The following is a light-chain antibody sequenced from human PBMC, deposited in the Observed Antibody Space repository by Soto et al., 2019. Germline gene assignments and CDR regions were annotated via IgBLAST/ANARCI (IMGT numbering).Light chain of an antibody. Sequence: EIVLTQSPGTLSLSPGERATLSCRASQSIGSSYLAWYQQKPGQAPRLLIYGASSRATDIPDRFSVSGSGTDFTLTISRLDPEDFAVYYCSHYAYSSYTFGQGTKLEIK. V-gene: IGKV3-20*01. CDR1: QSIGSSY. CDR2: GAS. CDR3: SHYAYSSYT. J-gene: IGKJ2*01.